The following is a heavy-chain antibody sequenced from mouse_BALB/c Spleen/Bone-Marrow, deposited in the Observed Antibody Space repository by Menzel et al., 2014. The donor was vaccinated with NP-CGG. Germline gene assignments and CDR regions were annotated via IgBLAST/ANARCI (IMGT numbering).Heavy chain of an antibody. D-gene: IGHD1-1*01. CDR1: GYAFSSYW. J-gene: IGHJ3*01. CDR2: IYPGDGDT. V-gene: IGHV1-80*01. CDR3: ARGDGSSPFAY. Sequence: VQLQQSGAELVRPGSSVKISCKASGYAFSSYWMNWVKQRPGQGLEWIGQIYPGDGDTNYNGKFQGKATLTADKSSSTAYMQLSSLTSEDSAVYFCARGDGSSPFAYCGQGTLVTVS.